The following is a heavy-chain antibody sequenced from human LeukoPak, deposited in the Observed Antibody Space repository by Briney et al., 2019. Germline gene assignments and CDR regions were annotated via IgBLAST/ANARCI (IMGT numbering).Heavy chain of an antibody. V-gene: IGHV3-23*01. CDR1: GFTFSSVW. J-gene: IGHJ4*02. CDR3: AKTRPLDSSSWSHGDY. CDR2: ISGSGDST. Sequence: GGSLRLSCAASGFTFSSVWMSWVRQAPGKGLEWVSAISGSGDSTYYGDSVKGRFTISRDNSKNTLYLQMNSLRAEDTAVYYCAKTRPLDSSSWSHGDYWGQGTLVTVSS. D-gene: IGHD6-13*01.